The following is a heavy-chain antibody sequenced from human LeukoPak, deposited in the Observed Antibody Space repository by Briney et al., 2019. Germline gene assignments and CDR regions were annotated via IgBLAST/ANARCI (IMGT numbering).Heavy chain of an antibody. Sequence: GASVKVSCKASGYTFTCYYMHWVRQAPGQGLEWMGWINPNSGGTNYAQKFQGRVTMTRDTSISTAYMELSRLRSDDTAVYYCARDSAPRIVVVVAATENWFDPWGQGTLVTVSS. CDR2: INPNSGGT. D-gene: IGHD2-15*01. V-gene: IGHV1-2*02. J-gene: IGHJ5*02. CDR3: ARDSAPRIVVVVAATENWFDP. CDR1: GYTFTCYY.